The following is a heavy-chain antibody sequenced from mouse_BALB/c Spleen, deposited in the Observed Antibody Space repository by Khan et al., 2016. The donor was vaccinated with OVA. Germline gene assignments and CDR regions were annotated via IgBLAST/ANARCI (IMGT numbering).Heavy chain of an antibody. Sequence: QVQLKQSGAELVKPGASVKLSCKASGYTFTEYIIHWVKQRSGQGLEWIGWFNPGSGSIKYTEPFKDTATLPADKSSTTVYMALSRLTSEDSAVYVCASHGKGLLRYYFDYWGQGTTLTVSS. J-gene: IGHJ2*01. D-gene: IGHD1-1*01. CDR3: ASHGKGLLRYYFDY. CDR2: FNPGSGSI. V-gene: IGHV1-62-2*01. CDR1: GYTFTEYI.